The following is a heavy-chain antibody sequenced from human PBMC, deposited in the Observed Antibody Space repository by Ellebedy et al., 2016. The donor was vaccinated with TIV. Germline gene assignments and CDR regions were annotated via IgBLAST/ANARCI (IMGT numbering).Heavy chain of an antibody. CDR2: IIPILGIA. V-gene: IGHV1-69*04. CDR3: ASQDCRITSCDFYYYYGMAV. D-gene: IGHD2-2*01. Sequence: MPGGSLRLSCAASGGTFSSYAISWVRQAPGQGLEWMGRIIPILGIANYAQKFQGRVTITADKSTSTAYMELSSLRSEDTAVYYCASQDCRITSCDFYYYYGMAVWGQGTTVTVSS. CDR1: GGTFSSYA. J-gene: IGHJ6*02.